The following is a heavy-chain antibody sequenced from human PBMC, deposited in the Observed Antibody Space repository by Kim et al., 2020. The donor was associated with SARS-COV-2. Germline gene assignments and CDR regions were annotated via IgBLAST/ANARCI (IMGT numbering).Heavy chain of an antibody. J-gene: IGHJ3*02. Sequence: GGSLRLSCAASGFMFSTQSMNWVRQAPGKGLEWVAYIRSSGTIVYYADSVKGRFTISRDNAKNSLYLQMNTLRAADTAVYYCARGRGTTMVATHAFDIWG. D-gene: IGHD3-10*01. V-gene: IGHV3-48*04. CDR2: IRSSGTIV. CDR1: GFMFSTQS. CDR3: ARGRGTTMVATHAFDI.